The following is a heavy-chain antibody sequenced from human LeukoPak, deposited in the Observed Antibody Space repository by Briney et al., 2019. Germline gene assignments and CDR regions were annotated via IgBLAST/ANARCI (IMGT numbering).Heavy chain of an antibody. CDR3: ARGGSDSES. V-gene: IGHV3-7*03. D-gene: IGHD3-10*01. CDR2: IRQDGREE. CDR1: GFTFNSYW. J-gene: IGHJ4*02. Sequence: GGSLRLSCAAAGFTFNSYWMSWVRQAPGKGLEWVTNIRQDGREEHYVDSVKGRFTISRDNAKSSLYLQMNSLRVEDTAVYFCARGGSDSESWGLGILVTVSS.